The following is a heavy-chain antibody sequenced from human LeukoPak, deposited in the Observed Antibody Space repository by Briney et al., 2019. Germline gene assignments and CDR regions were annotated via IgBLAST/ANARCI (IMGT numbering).Heavy chain of an antibody. CDR3: ARVSRQYYYDSSGYYLNAFDI. CDR2: INPNSGGT. J-gene: IGHJ3*02. Sequence: ASVKVSCKASGYTFTSYDINWVRQATGQGLEWMGWINPNSGGTNYAQKFQGRVTMTRDTSISTAYMELSRLRSDDTAVYYCARVSRQYYYDSSGYYLNAFDIWGQGTMVTVSS. CDR1: GYTFTSYD. D-gene: IGHD3-22*01. V-gene: IGHV1-2*02.